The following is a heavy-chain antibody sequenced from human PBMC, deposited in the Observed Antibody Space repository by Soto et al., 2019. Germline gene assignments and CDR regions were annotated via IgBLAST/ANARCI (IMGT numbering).Heavy chain of an antibody. Sequence: QVQLVQSGAEVKKPGSSVKISCTASGDTFNNRTFTWGRRAPGQGLEGIGRVIPLLDASNYGEKFQDRATIPADRPTSTASVELSGLKSEDSAIYYCASGKTLMTQDRMGFYYYMDIWGKGTTVTVSS. CDR2: VIPLLDAS. CDR3: ASGKTLMTQDRMGFYYYMDI. D-gene: IGHD1-1*01. V-gene: IGHV1-69*08. J-gene: IGHJ6*03. CDR1: GDTFNNRT.